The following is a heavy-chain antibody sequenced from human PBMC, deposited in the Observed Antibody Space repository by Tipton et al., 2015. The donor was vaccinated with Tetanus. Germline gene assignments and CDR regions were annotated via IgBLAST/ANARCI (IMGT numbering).Heavy chain of an antibody. CDR3: ADLGAGNDF. CDR2: ITNNPNSYTT. J-gene: IGHJ4*02. Sequence: LSLTCEASGFTFSDHYMDWVRQAPGKGLEFVARITNNPNSYTTSSAASVRVRFTTSRGDSENSVYLQMNGLKTEDTAIYYCADLGAGNDFWGQGTLVAVSS. V-gene: IGHV3-72*01. CDR1: GFTFSDHY. D-gene: IGHD3-16*01.